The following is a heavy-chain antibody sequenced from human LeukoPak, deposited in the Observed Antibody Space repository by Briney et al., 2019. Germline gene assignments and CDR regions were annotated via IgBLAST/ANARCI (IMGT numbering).Heavy chain of an antibody. V-gene: IGHV3-66*01. J-gene: IGHJ4*02. CDR2: INSGGTT. CDR3: VRDPDALDY. Sequence: PGGSLRLSCAASGFTVSTKYMAWVRQAPGKGLEWVSFINSGGTTNYADSVKGRFTISRDNAKNSLYLQMNSLRDEDTAVYYCVRDPDALDYWGQGTLVTVSS. CDR1: GFTVSTKY.